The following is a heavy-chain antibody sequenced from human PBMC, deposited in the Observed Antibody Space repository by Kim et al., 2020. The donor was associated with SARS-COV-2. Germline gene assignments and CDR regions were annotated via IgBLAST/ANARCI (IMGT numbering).Heavy chain of an antibody. D-gene: IGHD1-26*01. Sequence: GGSLRLSCAASGFTFSSYGMHWVRQAPGKGLEWVAVISYDGSNKYYADSVKGRFTISRDNSKNTLYLQMNSLRAEDTAVYYCAKDQAYSGSYDFDYWGQGTLVTVSS. CDR2: ISYDGSNK. J-gene: IGHJ4*02. V-gene: IGHV3-30*18. CDR1: GFTFSSYG. CDR3: AKDQAYSGSYDFDY.